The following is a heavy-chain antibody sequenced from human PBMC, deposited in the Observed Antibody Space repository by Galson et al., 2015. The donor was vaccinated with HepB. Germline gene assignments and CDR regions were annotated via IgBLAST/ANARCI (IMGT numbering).Heavy chain of an antibody. Sequence: SLRLSCAASGFTFSNAWMSWVRQAPGKGLEWVGRIKSKTDGGTTDYAAPVKGRFTISRDDSKNTLYLQMNSLKTEDTAVYYRTTGAVYQPYASDYWGQGTLVTVSS. V-gene: IGHV3-15*01. CDR2: IKSKTDGGTT. CDR3: TTGAVYQPYASDY. CDR1: GFTFSNAW. D-gene: IGHD6-13*01. J-gene: IGHJ4*02.